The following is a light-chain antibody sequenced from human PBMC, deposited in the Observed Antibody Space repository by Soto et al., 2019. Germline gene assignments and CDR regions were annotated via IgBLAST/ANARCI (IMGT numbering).Light chain of an antibody. CDR1: QSVSSNY. V-gene: IGKV3-20*01. CDR3: QDYGRSPLYT. Sequence: EIVLTQSPATLSLSPGATATLSCRASQSVSSNYLAGFQQKPGQASRLLIYGASSRAAGIPDRFSGSGSGTVFTLAISGLEREDLAVYYCQDYGRSPLYTLGPGTDVDFK. J-gene: IGKJ3*01. CDR2: GAS.